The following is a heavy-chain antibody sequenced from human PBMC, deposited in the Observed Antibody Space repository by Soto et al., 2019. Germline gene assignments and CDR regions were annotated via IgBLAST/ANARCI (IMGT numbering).Heavy chain of an antibody. J-gene: IGHJ4*01. D-gene: IGHD2-2*01. V-gene: IGHV4-59*01. CDR1: GGSLSSFY. Sequence: QVRLQESGPGLVKSSETLSLTCTVSGGSLSSFYWGWIRRPPGKGLEWIGYIYHSGTTRYNSSLKSRVTMSVDSSKNEFSLKLTSVTAADTATYYCARVHKEELVTVPAAHYAHWGHGTLVTVAS. CDR3: ARVHKEELVTVPAAHYAH. CDR2: IYHSGTT.